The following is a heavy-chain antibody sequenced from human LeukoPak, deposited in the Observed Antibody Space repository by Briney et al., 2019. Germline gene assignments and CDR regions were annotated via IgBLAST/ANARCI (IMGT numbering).Heavy chain of an antibody. J-gene: IGHJ4*02. CDR2: IYYSGST. CDR3: ARVGYYDSSAYYY. V-gene: IGHV4-61*01. D-gene: IGHD3-22*01. CDR1: GGSVSSGSYY. Sequence: PSETLSLTCTVSGGSVSSGSYYWSWIRQPPGKGLEWIGYIYYSGSTNYNPSLKSRVTISVDTSKNQFSLKLSSVTAADTAVYYCARVGYYDSSAYYYWGQGTLVTVSS.